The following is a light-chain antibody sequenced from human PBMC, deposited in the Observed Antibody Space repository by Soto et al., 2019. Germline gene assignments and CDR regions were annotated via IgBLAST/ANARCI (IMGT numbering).Light chain of an antibody. J-gene: IGLJ3*02. CDR3: AAWDDSLWV. Sequence: QSVLTQPPSASETPGQRVTISCSGSSSNIGSNTVNWYQQLPGTAPKLLIYSNNQRPSGVPDRCSGSKSGTSASLAISGRQSADEADYYCAAWDDSLWVFGGGTKLTVL. CDR1: SSNIGSNT. CDR2: SNN. V-gene: IGLV1-44*01.